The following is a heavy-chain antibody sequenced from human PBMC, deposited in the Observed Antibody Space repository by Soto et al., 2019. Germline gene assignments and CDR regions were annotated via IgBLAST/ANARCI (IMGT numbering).Heavy chain of an antibody. CDR3: AREGGSLNWFDP. V-gene: IGHV3-48*02. D-gene: IGHD1-26*01. CDR1: GFTFSSYS. J-gene: IGHJ5*02. CDR2: ISHSSSTI. Sequence: EVQLVESGGGLVQPGGSLRLSCAASGFTFSSYSMNWVRQAPGKGLEWVSYISHSSSTIYYADSVKGRFTISRDNAKNSRYLQMNSLRDEDTAVYYCAREGGSLNWFDPWGQGTLVTVSS.